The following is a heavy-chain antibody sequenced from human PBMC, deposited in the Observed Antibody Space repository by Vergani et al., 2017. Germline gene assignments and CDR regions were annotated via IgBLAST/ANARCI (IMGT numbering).Heavy chain of an antibody. D-gene: IGHD3-22*01. J-gene: IGHJ4*02. CDR2: IYYSGST. CDR1: GGSISSSSYY. Sequence: QLQLQESGPGLVKPSETLSLTCTVSGGSISSSSYYWGWIRQPPGKGLEWIGSIYYSGSTYYNPSLKSRVTISVDTSKNQFSLKLSSVTAADTAVYYCAGHIPYTMIVVVFDYWGQGTLVTVSS. V-gene: IGHV4-39*01. CDR3: AGHIPYTMIVVVFDY.